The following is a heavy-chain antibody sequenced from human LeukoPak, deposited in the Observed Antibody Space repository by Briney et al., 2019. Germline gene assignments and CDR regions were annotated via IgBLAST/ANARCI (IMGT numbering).Heavy chain of an antibody. CDR1: GFTFSSYS. D-gene: IGHD3-22*01. CDR2: ISSSSSYI. CDR3: ARPYYYDSSGSGRYYFDY. J-gene: IGHJ4*02. V-gene: IGHV3-21*01. Sequence: GGSLRLSCAASGFTFSSYSMNWVRQAPGKGLEWVSSISSSSSYIYYADSVKGRFTISRDNAKNSLYLQMNSLRAEDTAVYYCARPYYYDSSGSGRYYFDYWGQGTLVTVSS.